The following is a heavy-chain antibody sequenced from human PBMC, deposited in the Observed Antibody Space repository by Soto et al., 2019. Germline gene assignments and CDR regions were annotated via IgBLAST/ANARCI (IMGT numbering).Heavy chain of an antibody. CDR1: GVSISSYY. D-gene: IGHD3-3*01. Sequence: SETLSLTCTVSGVSISSYYWSWIRQPPGKGLEWIGYIYYSGSTNYNPSLKSRVTISVDTSKNQFSLKLSSVTAADTAVYYCARLLLNYDFWSGLDAFDIWGQGTMVTVSS. J-gene: IGHJ3*02. CDR2: IYYSGST. CDR3: ARLLLNYDFWSGLDAFDI. V-gene: IGHV4-59*01.